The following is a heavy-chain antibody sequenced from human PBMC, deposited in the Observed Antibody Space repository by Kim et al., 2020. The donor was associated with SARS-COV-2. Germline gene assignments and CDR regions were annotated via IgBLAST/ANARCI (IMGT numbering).Heavy chain of an antibody. Sequence: ASVKVSCKVSGYTLTELSMHWVRQAPGKGLEWMGGFDPEDGETIYAQKFQGRVTMTEDTSTDTAYMELSSLRSEDTAVYYCATLARIGYQLLWGGYNWFDPWGQGTLVTVSS. CDR1: GYTLTELS. D-gene: IGHD2-2*01. CDR2: FDPEDGET. J-gene: IGHJ5*02. V-gene: IGHV1-24*01. CDR3: ATLARIGYQLLWGGYNWFDP.